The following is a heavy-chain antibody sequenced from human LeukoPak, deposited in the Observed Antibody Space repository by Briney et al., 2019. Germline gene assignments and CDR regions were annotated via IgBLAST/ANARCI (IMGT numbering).Heavy chain of an antibody. J-gene: IGHJ6*02. CDR2: ISGSGGST. CDR1: GFTFSSYA. D-gene: IGHD6-19*01. V-gene: IGHV3-23*01. CDR3: AKGGSGWPTGPYYYGMDV. Sequence: GGSLRLSCAASGFTFSSYAMRWVRQAPGKGLEWVSAISGSGGSTYYADSVKGRFTISRDNSKNTLYLQMNSLRAEDTAVYYCAKGGSGWPTGPYYYGMDVWGQGNTVTVSS.